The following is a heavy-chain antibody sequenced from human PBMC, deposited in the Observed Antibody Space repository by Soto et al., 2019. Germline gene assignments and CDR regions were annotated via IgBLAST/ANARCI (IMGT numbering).Heavy chain of an antibody. D-gene: IGHD3-22*01. CDR2: ISSSSSTI. CDR1: GFTFSSYS. Sequence: GGSLRLSCAASGFTFSSYSMNWVRQAPGKGLEWVSYISSSSSTIYYADSVKGRFTISRDNAKNSLYLQMNSLRAEDTAVYYCARDLDYYDSIDFDYWGQGTLVTVSS. V-gene: IGHV3-48*01. CDR3: ARDLDYYDSIDFDY. J-gene: IGHJ4*02.